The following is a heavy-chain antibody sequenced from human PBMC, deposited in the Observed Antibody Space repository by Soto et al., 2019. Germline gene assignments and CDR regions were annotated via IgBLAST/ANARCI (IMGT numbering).Heavy chain of an antibody. CDR3: ARHISGSYLFEY. D-gene: IGHD1-26*01. CDR1: GYTFTSYW. J-gene: IGHJ4*02. V-gene: IGHV5-51*01. Sequence: GESLKISCETSGYTFTSYWIGSLRQIPWRGLEWVAIMYPGDSKTRYNPSFQGQVTMSADKSFRTAYLQWISLKASDTAIYYCARHISGSYLFEYWGRGTMVTVSS. CDR2: MYPGDSKT.